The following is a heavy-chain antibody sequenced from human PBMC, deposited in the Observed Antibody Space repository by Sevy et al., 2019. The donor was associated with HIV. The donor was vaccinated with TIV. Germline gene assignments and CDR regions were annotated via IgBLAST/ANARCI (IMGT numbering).Heavy chain of an antibody. CDR1: GFIFSKFA. CDR3: AKDFSYGGNSWNFDF. V-gene: IGHV3-23*01. J-gene: IGHJ4*02. D-gene: IGHD4-17*01. CDR2: VSGNDGST. Sequence: GGSLRLSCAASGFIFSKFALSWVRQAPGRGLEWVSAVSGNDGSTYHAASVKGRFTISRDISENMLYLQMNSLSAEDTAVYYCAKDFSYGGNSWNFDFWGQGTLVTVSS.